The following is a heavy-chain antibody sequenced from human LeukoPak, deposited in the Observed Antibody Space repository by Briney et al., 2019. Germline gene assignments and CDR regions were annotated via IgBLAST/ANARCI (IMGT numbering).Heavy chain of an antibody. V-gene: IGHV3-23*01. Sequence: GGSLRLSCAASGLTFSSYAMSWVRQAPGKGLEWVSAISGSGGSTYYADSVKGRFTISRDNSKNTLYLQMNSLRAEDTAVYYCAKVDCSGGSCYGVRSYFDYWGQGTLVTVSS. CDR2: ISGSGGST. CDR1: GLTFSSYA. J-gene: IGHJ4*02. CDR3: AKVDCSGGSCYGVRSYFDY. D-gene: IGHD2-15*01.